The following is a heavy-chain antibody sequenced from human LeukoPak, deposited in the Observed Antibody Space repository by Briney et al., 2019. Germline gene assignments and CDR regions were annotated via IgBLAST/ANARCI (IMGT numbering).Heavy chain of an antibody. CDR2: ISYDRSNK. CDR3: AKAAVPNYYDSSGYYSLYFDY. Sequence: PGRSLRLSCAASGFTFSSYGMHWVRQAPGKGLEWVAVISYDRSNKYYADSVKGRFTISRDNSKNTLYLQMNSLRAEDTAVYYCAKAAVPNYYDSSGYYSLYFDYWGQGTLVTVSS. CDR1: GFTFSSYG. V-gene: IGHV3-30*18. D-gene: IGHD3-22*01. J-gene: IGHJ4*02.